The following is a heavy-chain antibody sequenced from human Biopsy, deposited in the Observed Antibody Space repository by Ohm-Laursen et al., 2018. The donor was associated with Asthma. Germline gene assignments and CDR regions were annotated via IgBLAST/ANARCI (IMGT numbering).Heavy chain of an antibody. V-gene: IGHV4-39*01. Sequence: SETLSLTCTVSGGSMSSSSYYWGWIRQPPGKGLEWMGSISYTGSAYTNPSLKSQVTISVATSKNHFSLKLSSVTAADTAVYYCARHWDWGSFFDYWGQGTPVTVSS. J-gene: IGHJ4*02. D-gene: IGHD7-27*01. CDR2: ISYTGSA. CDR3: ARHWDWGSFFDY. CDR1: GGSMSSSSYY.